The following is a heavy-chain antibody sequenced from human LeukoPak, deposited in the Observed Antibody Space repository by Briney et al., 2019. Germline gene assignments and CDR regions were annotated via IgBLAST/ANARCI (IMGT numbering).Heavy chain of an antibody. J-gene: IGHJ4*02. CDR3: ARDRTVRGEGLDY. V-gene: IGHV4-39*07. CDR2: IYYSGST. CDR1: GGSISSSSYY. D-gene: IGHD3-10*01. Sequence: KASETLSLTCTVSGGSISSSSYYWGWIRQPPGKGLEWIGSIYYSGSTYYNPSLKSRVTISVDTSKNQFSLKLSSVTVADTAVYYCARDRTVRGEGLDYWGQGTLVTVSS.